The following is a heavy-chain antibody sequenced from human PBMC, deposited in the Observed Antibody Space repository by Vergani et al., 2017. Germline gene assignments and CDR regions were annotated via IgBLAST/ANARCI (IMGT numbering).Heavy chain of an antibody. CDR3: AKGGDIVVRRWFDP. Sequence: EVQLLESGGGLVQPGGSLRLSCAASGFTFSSYAMSWVRQAPGKGLEWVSAIIGSGGSTYYAESVKGRFTISRDNSKNTLYLQMNSLRAEDTAVYYCAKGGDIVVRRWFDPWGQGTLVTVSS. D-gene: IGHD2-15*01. V-gene: IGHV3-23*01. CDR1: GFTFSSYA. CDR2: IIGSGGST. J-gene: IGHJ5*02.